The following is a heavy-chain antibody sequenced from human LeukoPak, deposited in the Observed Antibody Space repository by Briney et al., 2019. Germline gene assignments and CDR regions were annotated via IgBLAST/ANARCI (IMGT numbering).Heavy chain of an antibody. CDR2: INPNSGGT. Sequence: ASVKVSCKASGYTFTGYYMHWVRQAPGQGLEWMGWINPNSGGTNYAQKFQGRVTMTRDTSISTAYMELSRLGSDDTAVYYCAGHPTIYCSGGSCSDYWGQGTLVTVSS. D-gene: IGHD2-15*01. V-gene: IGHV1-2*02. CDR1: GYTFTGYY. CDR3: AGHPTIYCSGGSCSDY. J-gene: IGHJ4*02.